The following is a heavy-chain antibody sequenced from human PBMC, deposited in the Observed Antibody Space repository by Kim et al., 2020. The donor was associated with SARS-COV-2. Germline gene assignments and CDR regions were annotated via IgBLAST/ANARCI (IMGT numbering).Heavy chain of an antibody. V-gene: IGHV1-3*01. CDR3: ARADCSSTSCWTYYYYGMDV. D-gene: IGHD2-2*01. CDR1: GYTFTSYA. Sequence: ASVKVSCKASGYTFTSYAMHWVRQAPGQRLEWMGWINAGNGNTKYSQKFQGRVTITRDTSASTAYMELSSLRSEDTAVYYCARADCSSTSCWTYYYYGMDVWGQGTTVTVSS. CDR2: INAGNGNT. J-gene: IGHJ6*02.